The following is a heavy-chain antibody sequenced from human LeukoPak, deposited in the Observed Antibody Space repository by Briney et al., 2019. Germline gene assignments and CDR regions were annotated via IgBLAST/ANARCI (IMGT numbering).Heavy chain of an antibody. V-gene: IGHV3-30*18. Sequence: GKSLRLSCAASGFTFFSYGMHWVRQAPGKGLEWVAVISYDGSNKYYADSVKGRFTISRDNSKNTLYLEMISLRIEDTAAYYCAKGPVSGSRSPLDYWGQGTLVTVSS. J-gene: IGHJ4*02. CDR3: AKGPVSGSRSPLDY. CDR1: GFTFFSYG. D-gene: IGHD1-26*01. CDR2: ISYDGSNK.